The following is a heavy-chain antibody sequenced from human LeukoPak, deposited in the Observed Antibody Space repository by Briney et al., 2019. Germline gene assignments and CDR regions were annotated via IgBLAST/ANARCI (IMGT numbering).Heavy chain of an antibody. CDR2: IYYSGST. CDR3: AGDFWSGYYFRD. Sequence: SETLSLACTASGGSISSYYWSWIRQPPGKGLEWIGYIYYSGSTNYNPSLKSRVTISVDTSKNQFSLKVTSVTAADTAVYYCAGDFWSGYYFRDWGQGTLVTVSS. J-gene: IGHJ4*02. D-gene: IGHD3-3*01. V-gene: IGHV4-59*08. CDR1: GGSISSYY.